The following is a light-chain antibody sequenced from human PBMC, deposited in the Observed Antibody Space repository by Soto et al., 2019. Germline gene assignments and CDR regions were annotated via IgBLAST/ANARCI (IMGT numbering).Light chain of an antibody. CDR2: DVN. CDR3: WSFAGSYRLYV. J-gene: IGLJ1*01. V-gene: IGLV2-11*01. CDR1: SSDVGGYNY. Sequence: QSALTQPRSVSGSPGQSVTISFTGTSSDVGGYNYVSWYQQHPDKAHKLMIFDVNNRPSGVPERFSGSKSGNTSSLTIAGIQAEDDADYCCWSFAGSYRLYVFAGGTKVTVL.